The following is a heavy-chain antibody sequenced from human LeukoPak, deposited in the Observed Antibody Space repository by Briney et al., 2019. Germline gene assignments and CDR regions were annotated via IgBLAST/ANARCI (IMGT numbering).Heavy chain of an antibody. V-gene: IGHV4-39*01. CDR1: GGSISSSSYY. Sequence: SETLSLTCTVSGGSISSSSYYWGWIRQPPGKGLEWLGSIYYSGSTYYNPSLKSRVTISVDTSKNQFSLKLSSVTAADTAVYYCARLKGQWFGELHYYFDYWGQGTLVTVSS. CDR3: ARLKGQWFGELHYYFDY. CDR2: IYYSGST. D-gene: IGHD3-10*01. J-gene: IGHJ4*02.